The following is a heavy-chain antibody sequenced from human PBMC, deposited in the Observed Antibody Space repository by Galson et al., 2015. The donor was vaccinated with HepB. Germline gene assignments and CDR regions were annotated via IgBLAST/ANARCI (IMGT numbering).Heavy chain of an antibody. CDR3: ARHGGVYDSSGSLFDY. D-gene: IGHD3-22*01. V-gene: IGHV1-69*13. J-gene: IGHJ4*02. CDR2: IIPIFGTA. CDR1: GGTFSSYA. Sequence: SVKVSCKASGGTFSSYAISWVRQAPGQGLEWMGGIIPIFGTANYAQKFQGRVTITADESTSTAYMELSSLRSEDTAVYYCARHGGVYDSSGSLFDYWGQGTLVTVSS.